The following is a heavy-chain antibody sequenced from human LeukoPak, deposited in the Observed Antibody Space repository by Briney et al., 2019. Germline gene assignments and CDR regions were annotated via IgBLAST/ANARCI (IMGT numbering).Heavy chain of an antibody. J-gene: IGHJ4*02. CDR1: GFTFSNYA. CDR3: GKDLLGRY. Sequence: GGSLRLSCAASGFTFSNYAMSWVRQAPGKGLEWVSAISGGGASTYYADSVKGRFTISRDNCKNTLYMQMNSLRAEDTALYYCGKDLLGRYWGQGTLVGVSS. CDR2: ISGGGAST. V-gene: IGHV3-23*01.